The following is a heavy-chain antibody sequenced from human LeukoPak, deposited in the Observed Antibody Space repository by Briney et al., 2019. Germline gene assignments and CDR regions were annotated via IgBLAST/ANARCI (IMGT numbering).Heavy chain of an antibody. CDR2: INPNSGGT. CDR1: GYTFTGYY. J-gene: IGHJ1*01. Sequence: ASVKVSCKASGYTFTGYYMHWVRQAPGQGLEWMGWINPNSGGTNHAQKFQGRVTMTRDTSISTAYMELSRLRSDDTAVYYCARSVAGSAEYFQHWGQGTLVTVSS. CDR3: ARSVAGSAEYFQH. D-gene: IGHD6-19*01. V-gene: IGHV1-2*02.